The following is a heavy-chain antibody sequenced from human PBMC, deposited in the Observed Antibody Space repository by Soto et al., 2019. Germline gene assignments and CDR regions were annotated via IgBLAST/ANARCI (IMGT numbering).Heavy chain of an antibody. D-gene: IGHD3-3*01. CDR2: IYHSGST. CDR1: GGSISSSNW. Sequence: SETLSLTCAVSGGSISSSNWWSWVRQPPGKGLEWIGEIYHSGSTNYNPSLKSRVTISVDKSKNQFSLKLSSVTAADTAVYYCARVTESYDFWSGTHYYYVMDVWGQGTTVTVSS. CDR3: ARVTESYDFWSGTHYYYVMDV. J-gene: IGHJ6*02. V-gene: IGHV4-4*02.